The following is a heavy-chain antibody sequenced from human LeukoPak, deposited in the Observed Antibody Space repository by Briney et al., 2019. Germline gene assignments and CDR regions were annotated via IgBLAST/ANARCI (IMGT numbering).Heavy chain of an antibody. CDR3: ARHAGCSGDSCFSGFPDC. J-gene: IGHJ4*02. D-gene: IGHD2-15*01. V-gene: IGHV4-59*08. Sequence: CTXSXXSISSYYWSWIRQPPGKGVEGVGYISYSGSTKYNPSLKSRVSISVDTFKTPFSLKLSSVTAADTAVYYCARHAGCSGDSCFSGFPDCWGQGTLVTVSX. CDR1: XXSISSYY. CDR2: ISYSGST.